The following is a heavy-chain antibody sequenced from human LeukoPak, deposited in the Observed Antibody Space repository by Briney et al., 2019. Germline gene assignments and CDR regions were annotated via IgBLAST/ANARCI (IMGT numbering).Heavy chain of an antibody. V-gene: IGHV1-18*01. Sequence: SVKVSCKASGYTFTSYGITWVRQAPGQGLEWMGWISAYNGNTNYAQKLQDRVTMTTDTSTSTAYMELRSLRSDDTAVYYCARVGYSSSWYPYYWFDPWGQGTLVTVSS. D-gene: IGHD6-13*01. CDR1: GYTFTSYG. CDR3: ARVGYSSSWYPYYWFDP. CDR2: ISAYNGNT. J-gene: IGHJ5*02.